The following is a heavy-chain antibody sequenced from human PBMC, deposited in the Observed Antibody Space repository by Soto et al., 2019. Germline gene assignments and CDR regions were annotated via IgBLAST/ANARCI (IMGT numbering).Heavy chain of an antibody. CDR1: GGSISSYY. V-gene: IGHV4-59*01. CDR2: IYYRGST. J-gene: IGHJ4*02. CDR3: ASSPSPYYFDF. Sequence: SETLSLTCPVSGGSISSYYWSWIRQPPGKRLEWIGYIYYRGSTNYNPSLKSRVTLSLDTSKSQFSPKLTSVTAADTAVYYCASSPSPYYFDFWAQGTLVTVSS.